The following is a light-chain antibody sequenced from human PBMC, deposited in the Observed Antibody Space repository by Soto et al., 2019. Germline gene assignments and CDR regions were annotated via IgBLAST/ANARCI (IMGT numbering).Light chain of an antibody. CDR2: EVN. J-gene: IGLJ1*01. CDR3: SSYAGSNNIYV. CDR1: SSDVGGYNY. Sequence: QSVLTQPPSASGSPGQSVTISCTGTSSDVGGYNYVSWYQQHPGKAPKLMIYEVNKRPSGAPDRFSGSKSGNTASLTVSGLQAEDEADYYCSSYAGSNNIYVFGTGTKVTVL. V-gene: IGLV2-8*01.